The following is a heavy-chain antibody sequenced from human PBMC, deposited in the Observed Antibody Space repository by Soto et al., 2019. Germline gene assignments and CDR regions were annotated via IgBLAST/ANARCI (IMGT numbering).Heavy chain of an antibody. V-gene: IGHV1-3*05. CDR1: GYTFTSYA. J-gene: IGHJ4*02. CDR3: ARVSGWYHLDY. D-gene: IGHD6-19*01. Sequence: QVQLVQSGAEEKKPGASVKVSCKASGYTFTSYAMHWVRQAPGQRLEWMGWINGGNGNTKYSQKFQGRVTITRDTSASTAYIGLSSLRSEDTAVYYCARVSGWYHLDYCGQGTLVTVSS. CDR2: INGGNGNT.